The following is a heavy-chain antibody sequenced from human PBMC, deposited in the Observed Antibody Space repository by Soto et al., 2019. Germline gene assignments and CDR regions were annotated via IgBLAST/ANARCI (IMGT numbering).Heavy chain of an antibody. J-gene: IGHJ5*02. D-gene: IGHD3-10*01. V-gene: IGHV4-39*01. CDR2: IYYSGST. Sequence: SETLSLTCTVSGGSISSSSYYWGWIRQPPGKGLEWIGSIYYSGSTYYNPSLKSRVTISVDTSKNQFSLKLSSVTAADTAVYYCAIRITMVRGVTPGGFDPWGQGTLVTVSS. CDR1: GGSISSSSYY. CDR3: AIRITMVRGVTPGGFDP.